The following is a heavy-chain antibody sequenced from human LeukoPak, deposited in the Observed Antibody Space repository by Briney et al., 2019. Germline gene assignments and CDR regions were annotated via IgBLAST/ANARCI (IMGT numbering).Heavy chain of an antibody. V-gene: IGHV3-30*02. D-gene: IGHD3-22*01. Sequence: PGGSLRLSCAASGFTFSSFGMHWVRQAPGKGLEWVAFIRYDGSNKYYAGSVKGRLTISRDNSKNTLYLQMNSLRAEDTAVYYCARNLYYYDSSGYYYYWGQGTLVTVSS. CDR1: GFTFSSFG. J-gene: IGHJ4*02. CDR3: ARNLYYYDSSGYYYY. CDR2: IRYDGSNK.